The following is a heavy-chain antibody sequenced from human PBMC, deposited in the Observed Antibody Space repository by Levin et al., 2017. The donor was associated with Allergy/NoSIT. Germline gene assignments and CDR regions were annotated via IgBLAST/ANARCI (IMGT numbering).Heavy chain of an antibody. D-gene: IGHD3-10*01. CDR3: VSEWYYGSGSLDY. CDR1: GFTFSSYA. V-gene: IGHV3-64D*06. CDR2: ISTNGGST. Sequence: GSLRLSCSASGFTFSSYAMHWVRQAPGKGLKSVSAISTNGGSTYYADSVKGRFTISRDNSKNTLYLQMSSLRAEDTAVYYCVSEWYYGSGSLDYWGQGTLVTVSS. J-gene: IGHJ4*02.